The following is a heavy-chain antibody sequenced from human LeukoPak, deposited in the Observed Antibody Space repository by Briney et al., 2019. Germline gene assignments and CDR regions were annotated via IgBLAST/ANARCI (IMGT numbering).Heavy chain of an antibody. CDR3: ALMTTFGPDY. CDR1: GGAISSGDYY. J-gene: IGHJ4*02. D-gene: IGHD3-16*01. Sequence: SETLSLTCTVSGGAISSGDYYWTWIRQHPGEGLECIGFIYYSGNTYYNPSLKSRVTISVDTSKNQFSLKLSSVTAADTAVYYCALMTTFGPDYWGQGTLVTVSS. V-gene: IGHV4-30-4*08. CDR2: IYYSGNT.